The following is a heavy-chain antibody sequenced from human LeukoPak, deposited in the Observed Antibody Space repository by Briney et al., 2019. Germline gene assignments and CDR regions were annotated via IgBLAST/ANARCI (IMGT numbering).Heavy chain of an antibody. CDR2: ISWNSGSI. CDR3: AKNTGAYYYYGIDV. Sequence: GGSLRLSRAASGFTFDDYAMHWVRQAPGKGLEWVSGISWNSGSIDYADSVKGRFTISRDNAKKSLYLQMNSLRVEDTALYYCAKNTGAYYYYGIDVWGQGTTVTVSS. CDR1: GFTFDDYA. V-gene: IGHV3-9*01. J-gene: IGHJ6*02.